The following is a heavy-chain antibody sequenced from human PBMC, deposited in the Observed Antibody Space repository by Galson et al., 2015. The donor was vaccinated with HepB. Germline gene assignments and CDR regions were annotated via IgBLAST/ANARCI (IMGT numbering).Heavy chain of an antibody. V-gene: IGHV3-23*01. J-gene: IGHJ5*01. D-gene: IGHD3-16*01. CDR3: AKGYGLFDS. CDR2: ISGDGGSS. Sequence: SLRLSCAASGFMFDTHAMSWVRQVPGKGLKWVPGISGDGGSSFYADSVKGRFTISKDNSKDTVYLQINSARDEDTAVYYCAKGYGLFDSWGQGILVTVSS. CDR1: GFMFDTHA.